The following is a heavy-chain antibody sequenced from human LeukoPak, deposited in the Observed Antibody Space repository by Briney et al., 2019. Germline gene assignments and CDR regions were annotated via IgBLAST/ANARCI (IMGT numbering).Heavy chain of an antibody. CDR2: ISFSGDNS. V-gene: IGHV3-23*01. Sequence: GGSLRLSCAASGFNFRDAAMTWVRQAPGKGLEWVALISFSGDNSYYADSVKGRFSVSRDNSENTLSLQMNSPRVEDTARYYCARDAVYSSSWQYYWGQGTLVTVSS. CDR1: GFNFRDAA. J-gene: IGHJ4*02. CDR3: ARDAVYSSSWQYY. D-gene: IGHD6-13*01.